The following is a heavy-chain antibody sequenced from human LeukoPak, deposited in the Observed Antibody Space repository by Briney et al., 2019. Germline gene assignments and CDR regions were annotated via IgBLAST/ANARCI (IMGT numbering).Heavy chain of an antibody. CDR1: GFTLSNYS. D-gene: IGHD6-19*01. Sequence: GGSLRLSCAVSGFTLSNYSMNWVRQAPGKGLEWISYISGSGFTIHYADSVKGRFTISRDNAKNSLYLQMNSLRAEDTAVYYCARGGRTAVATFDYWGQGTLVTVSS. J-gene: IGHJ4*02. V-gene: IGHV3-48*01. CDR3: ARGGRTAVATFDY. CDR2: ISGSGFTI.